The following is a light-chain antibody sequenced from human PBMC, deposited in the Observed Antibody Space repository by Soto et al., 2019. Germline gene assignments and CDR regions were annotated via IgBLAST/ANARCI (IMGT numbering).Light chain of an antibody. CDR2: DAS. J-gene: IGKJ5*01. CDR1: QSVSSSY. CDR3: QLYNNWPPIT. Sequence: DIVMTQSPLSLPVTPGELASLSCRASQSVSSSYLAWYQQKPGQAPRLLIYDASTRATGIPARFSGSGSGTEFTLTISSPQSEDFAVYYCQLYNNWPPITFGQGTRLENK. V-gene: IGKV3-15*01.